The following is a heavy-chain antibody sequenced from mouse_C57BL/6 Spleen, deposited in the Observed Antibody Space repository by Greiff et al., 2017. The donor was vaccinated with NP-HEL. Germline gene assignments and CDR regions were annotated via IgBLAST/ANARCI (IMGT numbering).Heavy chain of an antibody. D-gene: IGHD1-1*01. Sequence: QVQLKESGPGLVAPSQSLSITCTVSGFSLTSYGVHWVRQPPGKGLEWLVVIWSDGSTTYNSALKSRLSISKDNSKSQVFLKMNSLQTDDTAMYYCARHYPHYYGSSYVDWYFDVWGTGTTVTVSS. J-gene: IGHJ1*03. CDR1: GFSLTSYG. V-gene: IGHV2-6-1*01. CDR3: ARHYPHYYGSSYVDWYFDV. CDR2: IWSDGST.